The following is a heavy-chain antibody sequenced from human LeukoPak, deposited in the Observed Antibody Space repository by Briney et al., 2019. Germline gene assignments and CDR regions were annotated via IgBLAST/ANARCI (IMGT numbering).Heavy chain of an antibody. J-gene: IGHJ4*02. V-gene: IGHV1-69*13. CDR1: GGTFSSYA. CDR3: ARSGYYNDSSGYYHFDY. CDR2: IIPIFGTA. D-gene: IGHD3-22*01. Sequence: ASVKVSCKASGGTFSSYAISWVRQAPGQGLEWMGGIIPIFGTANYAQKFQGRVTITADESTSTAYMELSSLRSEDTAVYYCARSGYYNDSSGYYHFDYWGQGTLVTVSS.